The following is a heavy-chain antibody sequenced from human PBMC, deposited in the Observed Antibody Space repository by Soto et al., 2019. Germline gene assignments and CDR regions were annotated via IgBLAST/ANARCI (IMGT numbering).Heavy chain of an antibody. J-gene: IGHJ5*02. CDR2: IIPIFGTA. Sequence: QVQLVQSGAEVKKPGSSVKVSCKASGGTFSSYAISWVRQAPGQGREWMGGIIPIFGTANYAQKFQGRVTITADKSTSTAYMELSRLRSEDTAVYYCTHDRTGYSSSEPPAIGVRWSWFSPWGQGTLVTVSS. D-gene: IGHD6-13*01. CDR1: GGTFSSYA. V-gene: IGHV1-69*06. CDR3: THDRTGYSSSEPPAIGVRWSWFSP.